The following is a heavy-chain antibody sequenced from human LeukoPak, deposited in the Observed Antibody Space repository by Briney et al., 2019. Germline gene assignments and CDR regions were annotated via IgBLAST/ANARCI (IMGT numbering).Heavy chain of an antibody. Sequence: SVKVSCKASGGTFSSYAISWVRQAPGQGLEWMGGIIPIFGTANHAQKFQGRVTITADESTSTAYMELSSLRSEDTAVYYCARYGDYESGWFDPWGQGTLVTVSS. CDR1: GGTFSSYA. J-gene: IGHJ5*02. CDR2: IIPIFGTA. V-gene: IGHV1-69*13. D-gene: IGHD4-17*01. CDR3: ARYGDYESGWFDP.